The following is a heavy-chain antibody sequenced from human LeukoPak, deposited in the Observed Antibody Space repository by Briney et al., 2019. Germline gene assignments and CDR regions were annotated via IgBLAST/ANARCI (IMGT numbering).Heavy chain of an antibody. CDR1: GYTFTGYY. CDR2: INPNSGGT. Sequence: ASVKVSCKASGYTFTGYYMHWVRQAPGQGLEWMGWINPNSGGTNYAQQFQGRVTMTRDTSISTAYMELSRLRSDDTAVYYCARAEQYCSSTSCLDYWGQGTLVTVSS. V-gene: IGHV1-2*02. D-gene: IGHD2-2*01. CDR3: ARAEQYCSSTSCLDY. J-gene: IGHJ4*02.